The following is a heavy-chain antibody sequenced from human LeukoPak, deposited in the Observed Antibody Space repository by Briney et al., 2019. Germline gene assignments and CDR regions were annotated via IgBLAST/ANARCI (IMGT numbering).Heavy chain of an antibody. CDR1: GGSISSYY. J-gene: IGHJ4*02. CDR2: IYYSGST. D-gene: IGHD6-13*01. CDR3: ARRGAGTIRFDY. Sequence: SETLSLTCTVSGGSISSYYWSWIRQPPGKGLEWIGYIYYSGSTNYNPSLESRVTISVDTSKNQFSLKLSSVTAADTAVYYCARRGAGTIRFDYWGQGTLVTVSS. V-gene: IGHV4-59*08.